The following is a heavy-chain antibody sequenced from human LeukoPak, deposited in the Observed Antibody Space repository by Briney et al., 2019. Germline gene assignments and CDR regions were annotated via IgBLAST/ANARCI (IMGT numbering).Heavy chain of an antibody. D-gene: IGHD4-17*01. CDR3: ARSVTTVTTGLDY. J-gene: IGHJ4*02. CDR2: IRSNGGST. CDR1: GFTFSSYA. Sequence: GGSLRLSCAASGFTFSSYAMHWVRQAPGKGLEYVSAIRSNGGSTYYANSVKGRFTISRDNSKNTLYLQMGSLRAEDMAVYYCARSVTTVTTGLDYWGQGTLVTVSS. V-gene: IGHV3-64*01.